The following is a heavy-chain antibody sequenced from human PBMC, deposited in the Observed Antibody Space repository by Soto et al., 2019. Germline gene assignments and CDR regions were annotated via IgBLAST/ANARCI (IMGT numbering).Heavy chain of an antibody. Sequence: PSETLSLTCAVYGGSFSGYYWSWIRQPPGKGLEWIGEINHSGSTNYNPSLKSRVTISVDTSKNQFSLKLSSVTAADTAVYYCARGAGYYDYVWGSYRPPHYFDCWGKGTLVNV. V-gene: IGHV4-34*01. CDR2: INHSGST. CDR1: GGSFSGYY. D-gene: IGHD3-16*02. J-gene: IGHJ4*02. CDR3: ARGAGYYDYVWGSYRPPHYFDC.